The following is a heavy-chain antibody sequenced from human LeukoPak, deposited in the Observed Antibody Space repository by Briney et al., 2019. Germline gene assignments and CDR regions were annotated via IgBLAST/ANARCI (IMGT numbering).Heavy chain of an antibody. CDR1: GYTFTTYD. D-gene: IGHD6-13*01. Sequence: ASVKVSCKASGYTFTTYDIGWVRQATGQGLEWMGWMNPDNGDTGYAQRFQGRVTMTRDTSISTAYMELSSLRSEDTAVYYCARGLGDYNTNWFPVSGYWGQGTLVTVSS. CDR3: ARGLGDYNTNWFPVSGY. V-gene: IGHV1-8*01. J-gene: IGHJ4*02. CDR2: MNPDNGDT.